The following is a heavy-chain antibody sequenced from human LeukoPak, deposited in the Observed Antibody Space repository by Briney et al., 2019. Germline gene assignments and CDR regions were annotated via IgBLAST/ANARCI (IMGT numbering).Heavy chain of an antibody. CDR2: MNPDSGNT. D-gene: IGHD2/OR15-2a*01. V-gene: IGHV1-8*01. CDR3: ARGRGDGALSSKDY. J-gene: IGHJ4*02. CDR1: GYTFTSYD. Sequence: GASVKVSCKASGYTFTSYDINWVRQATGQGLEWMGWMNPDSGNTGYAQKFQGRVTMTRNTSISTAYMELSSLRSEDTAVYYCARGRGDGALSSKDYWGQGTLVTVSS.